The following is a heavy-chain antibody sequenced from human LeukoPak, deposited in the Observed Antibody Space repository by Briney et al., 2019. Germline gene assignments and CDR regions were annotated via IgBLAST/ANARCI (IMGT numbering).Heavy chain of an antibody. J-gene: IGHJ4*02. D-gene: IGHD3-10*01. CDR3: ARDEYSASGTPS. V-gene: IGHV3-53*01. Sequence: GGSPRLSCAAYGVTVSSNYMSWVRQAPGKGLEWVSVIYSGGSTYYADFVKGRFTISRDNSNNTLFLQMNSLRAEDTAVYYCARDEYSASGTPSWGQGTLVTVSS. CDR1: GVTVSSNY. CDR2: IYSGGST.